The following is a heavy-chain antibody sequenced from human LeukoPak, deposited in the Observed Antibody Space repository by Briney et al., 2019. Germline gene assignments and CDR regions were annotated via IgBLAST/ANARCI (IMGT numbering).Heavy chain of an antibody. D-gene: IGHD6-6*01. Sequence: PGGSLRLSWAASGFTFSDHYTDWVRQAPGEGLEWVGRSRDKGNRYTTAYAASVRGRFTISRDDSKNSLYLQMNSLKIEDTAVYYCTRLGIAPRDFDYWGQGTLVTVSS. CDR1: GFTFSDHY. J-gene: IGHJ4*02. V-gene: IGHV3-72*01. CDR2: SRDKGNRYTT. CDR3: TRLGIAPRDFDY.